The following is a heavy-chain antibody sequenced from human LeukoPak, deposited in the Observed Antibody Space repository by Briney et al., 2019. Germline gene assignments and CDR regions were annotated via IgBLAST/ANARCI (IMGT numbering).Heavy chain of an antibody. CDR1: GYTLTELS. Sequence: ASVKVSCKVSGYTLTELSMHWVRQAPGKGLEWMGGFDPEDGETIYAQKFQGRVTMTEDTSTDTAYMELSSLRSEDTAVYYCATRPLTIFGVVIMDYWGQGTLVTVSS. V-gene: IGHV1-24*01. D-gene: IGHD3-3*01. J-gene: IGHJ4*02. CDR3: ATRPLTIFGVVIMDY. CDR2: FDPEDGET.